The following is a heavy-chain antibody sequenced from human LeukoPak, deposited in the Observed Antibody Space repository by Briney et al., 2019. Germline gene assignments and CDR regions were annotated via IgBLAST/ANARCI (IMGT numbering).Heavy chain of an antibody. CDR3: ARVRAPVPAAISDFDY. Sequence: GGSLRLSCAASGFTFSSYSMNWVRQAPGKGLELGSSISSSSSYIYYADSVKGRFTISRDNAKNSLYLQMNSLRAEDTAVYYCARVRAPVPAAISDFDYWGQGTLVTVSS. CDR2: ISSSSSYI. CDR1: GFTFSSYS. V-gene: IGHV3-21*01. D-gene: IGHD2-2*01. J-gene: IGHJ4*02.